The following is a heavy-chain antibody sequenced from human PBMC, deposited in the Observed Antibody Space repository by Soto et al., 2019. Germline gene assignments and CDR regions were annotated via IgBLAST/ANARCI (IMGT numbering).Heavy chain of an antibody. Sequence: QVQLQESGPGLVKPSETLSLTCTVSGGSVSSGSYYWSWIRQPPGKGLEWIGYIYYSGSTNYNPSLKSRVTITVDTSMNQFSVKLSSVTAADTAVYYCASVVVVVRGAFDIWGQGTMVTVSS. V-gene: IGHV4-61*01. CDR3: ASVVVVVRGAFDI. J-gene: IGHJ3*02. CDR1: GGSVSSGSYY. CDR2: IYYSGST. D-gene: IGHD3-22*01.